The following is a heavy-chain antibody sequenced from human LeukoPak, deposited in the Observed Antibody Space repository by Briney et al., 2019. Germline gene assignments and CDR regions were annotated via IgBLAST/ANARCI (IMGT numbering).Heavy chain of an antibody. CDR2: IRYDGSNK. Sequence: GSLRLSCAASGFTFSSYGMHWVRQAPGKGLEWVAFIRYDGSNKYYADSVKGRFTISRDNAKNSLYLQMNSLRAEDTAVYFCARYEDNDFWSGYYSANFDYWGQGTLVTVSS. CDR3: ARYEDNDFWSGYYSANFDY. CDR1: GFTFSSYG. J-gene: IGHJ4*02. D-gene: IGHD3-3*01. V-gene: IGHV3-30*02.